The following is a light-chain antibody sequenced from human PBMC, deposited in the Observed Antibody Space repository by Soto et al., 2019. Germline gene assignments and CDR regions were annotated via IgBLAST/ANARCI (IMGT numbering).Light chain of an antibody. V-gene: IGKV1-9*01. CDR2: AAS. J-gene: IGKJ5*01. CDR3: QQLHGYPIT. CDR1: QGIDTS. Sequence: ILLTQSPSSLSASVGDRVTITCRASQGIDTSLAWYQQKPGKAPKLLIYAASNFQSGVPSRFSGSGSGTHFTLTIGSLQPEDFATYYCQQLHGYPITFGQGTRLEI.